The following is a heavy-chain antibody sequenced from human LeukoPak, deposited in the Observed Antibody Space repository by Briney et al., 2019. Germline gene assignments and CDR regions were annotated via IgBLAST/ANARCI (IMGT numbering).Heavy chain of an antibody. CDR2: IGTGDDT. V-gene: IGHV3-13*01. CDR3: ARGAETGFDY. CDR1: GFTFSSYD. D-gene: IGHD1-14*01. J-gene: IGHJ4*02. Sequence: GGSLRLSCAASGFTFSSYDMHWVRQATGKGLEWVSSIGTGDDTYYVGSVKGRFTISRENAKNSLYLQMNSLRTGDTAMYYCARGAETGFDYGGQGILVTVSS.